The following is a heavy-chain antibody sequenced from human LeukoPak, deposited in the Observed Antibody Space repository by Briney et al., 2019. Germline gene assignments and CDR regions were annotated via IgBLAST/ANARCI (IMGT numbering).Heavy chain of an antibody. CDR3: VKNDGWFHLAQ. Sequence: PGGSLGLSCAVSGFNFRDHWMDWVRQAPGKGLEWMGHIKNDGSETYYLDSLKGRFSISRDNTNSALYLQMNSLRVEDTAVYYCVKNDGWFHLAQWGQGTLVTVPS. V-gene: IGHV3-7*03. D-gene: IGHD6-19*01. CDR1: GFNFRDHW. CDR2: IKNDGSET. J-gene: IGHJ4*02.